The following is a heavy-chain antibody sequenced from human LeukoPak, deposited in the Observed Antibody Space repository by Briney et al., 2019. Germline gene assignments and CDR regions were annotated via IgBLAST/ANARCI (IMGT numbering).Heavy chain of an antibody. CDR2: IYYSGST. Sequence: SETLSLTCTVSGGSISSYYWSWIRQPPGKGLEWIGYIYYSGSTYYNPSLKSRITISVDTSKNQFSLKLSSVTAADTAVYYCARDKPVYGFDIWGQGTMVTVSS. J-gene: IGHJ3*02. CDR1: GGSISSYY. CDR3: ARDKPVYGFDI. V-gene: IGHV4-59*12.